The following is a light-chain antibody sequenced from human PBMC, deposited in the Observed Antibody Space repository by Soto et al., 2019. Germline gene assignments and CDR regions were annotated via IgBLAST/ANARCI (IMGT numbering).Light chain of an antibody. J-gene: IGKJ2*01. V-gene: IGKV3-20*01. CDR3: QQYGGSYT. CDR1: QSVSSSY. CDR2: GTS. Sequence: EIVLTQSPGTLYLSPGERATLSCRASQSVSSSYLAWYQQKPGQAPRLLIYGTSSRATGTPHRFSGSGSGTDFTLTISRLEPEDFAVYYCQQYGGSYTFGQGTKLEIK.